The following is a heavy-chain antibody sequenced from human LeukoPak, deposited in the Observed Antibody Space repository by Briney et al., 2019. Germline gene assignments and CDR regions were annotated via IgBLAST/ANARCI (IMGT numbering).Heavy chain of an antibody. J-gene: IGHJ4*02. CDR3: ANGYGFDY. V-gene: IGHV3-7*01. D-gene: IGHD5-12*01. CDR2: IKQDGSET. CDR1: VFTFSTYW. Sequence: GGSLRLSCATSVFTFSTYWMSWVRQAPGKGLEWVANIKQDGSETYYADSVKGRFTIFRDNAKNSLYLQMDSLRVEDTAVYYCANGYGFDYWGQGTLVIVSS.